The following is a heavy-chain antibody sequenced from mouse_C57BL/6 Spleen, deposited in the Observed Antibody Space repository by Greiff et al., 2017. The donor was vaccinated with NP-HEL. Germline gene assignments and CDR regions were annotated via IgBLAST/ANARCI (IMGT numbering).Heavy chain of an antibody. CDR3: AREGGYYGSSYWFAY. Sequence: VQLQQPGAELVRPGSSVKLSCKASGYTFTSYWMHWVKQRPIQGLEWIGNIDPSDSETHYNQKFKDKATLTVDKSSSTAYMQLSSLTSEDSAVYYCAREGGYYGSSYWFAYWGQGTLVTVSA. CDR1: GYTFTSYW. D-gene: IGHD1-1*01. J-gene: IGHJ3*01. V-gene: IGHV1-52*01. CDR2: IDPSDSET.